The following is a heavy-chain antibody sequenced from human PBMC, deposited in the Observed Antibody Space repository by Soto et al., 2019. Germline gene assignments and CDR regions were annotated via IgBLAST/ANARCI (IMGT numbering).Heavy chain of an antibody. CDR2: ISSDGGST. V-gene: IGHV3-64D*06. CDR3: VKPQGYYYDVTTYYSV. D-gene: IGHD3-22*01. Sequence: PXGCLRLSCSASGFTVGTYDMHWVRQAPGKGLEYVSGISSDGGSTYYVDSVKGRFTISRDNSKKTLYLQMSSLRPEDTAVYKCVKPQGYYYDVTTYYSVWGRGTLVTVSS. CDR1: GFTVGTYD. J-gene: IGHJ4*02.